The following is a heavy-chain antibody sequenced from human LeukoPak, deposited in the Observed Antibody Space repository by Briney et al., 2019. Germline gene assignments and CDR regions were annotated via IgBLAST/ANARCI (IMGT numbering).Heavy chain of an antibody. CDR2: ISGSGGST. CDR3: ATPQWLVLRKGDY. D-gene: IGHD6-19*01. Sequence: GRSLRLSCAASGFTFSSYAMSWVRQAPVKGLEWVSAISGSGGSTYYADSVKGRFTISRDNSKNTLYLQMNSLRAEDTAVYYCATPQWLVLRKGDYWGQGTLVTVSS. J-gene: IGHJ4*02. V-gene: IGHV3-23*01. CDR1: GFTFSSYA.